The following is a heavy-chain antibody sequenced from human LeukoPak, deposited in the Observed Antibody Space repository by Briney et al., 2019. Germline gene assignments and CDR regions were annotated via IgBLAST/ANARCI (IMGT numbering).Heavy chain of an antibody. Sequence: GGSLRLSCAASGFTFSSYGMHWVRQAPGKGLEWVAVISYDGSNKYYADSVKGRFTISRDNSKNTLHLQMNSLRAEDTAVYYCAKALGAVAEIGYWGQGTLVTVSS. CDR3: AKALGAVAEIGY. V-gene: IGHV3-30*18. J-gene: IGHJ4*02. CDR2: ISYDGSNK. D-gene: IGHD6-19*01. CDR1: GFTFSSYG.